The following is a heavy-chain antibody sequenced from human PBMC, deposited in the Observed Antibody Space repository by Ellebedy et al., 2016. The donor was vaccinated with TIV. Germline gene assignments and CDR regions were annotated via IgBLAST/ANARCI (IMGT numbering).Heavy chain of an antibody. V-gene: IGHV3-7*03. CDR3: ERDGSGSRIYYYYYGMDV. CDR2: IKQDGSEK. J-gene: IGHJ6*02. CDR1: GFTFSSYW. Sequence: GESLKISCAASGFTFSSYWMSWVRQAPGKGLEWVANIKQDGSEKYYVDSVKGRFTISRDNAKNSLYLQMNSLRAEDTAVYYCERDGSGSRIYYYYYGMDVWGQGTTVTVSS. D-gene: IGHD3-10*01.